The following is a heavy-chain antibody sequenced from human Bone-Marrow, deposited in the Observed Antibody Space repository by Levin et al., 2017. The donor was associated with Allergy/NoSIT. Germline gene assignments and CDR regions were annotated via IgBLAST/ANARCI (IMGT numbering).Heavy chain of an antibody. CDR1: GGSINNSY. D-gene: IGHD1-26*01. CDR3: ARDGTFSGSYGTDY. Sequence: SQTLSLPCTVSGGSINNSYWSWIRQSAGKGLEWIGRIYSSGSTNYNPSLKSRVTLSVDTANKQFSLRLRSVTAADTAIYYCARDGTFSGSYGTDYWGQGTLVTVSS. J-gene: IGHJ4*02. V-gene: IGHV4-4*07. CDR2: IYSSGST.